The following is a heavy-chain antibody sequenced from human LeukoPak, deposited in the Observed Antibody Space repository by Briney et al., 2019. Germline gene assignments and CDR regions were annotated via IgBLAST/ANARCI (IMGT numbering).Heavy chain of an antibody. CDR3: ARGIIGYYFDY. J-gene: IGHJ4*02. CDR1: GYTFTSYY. CDR2: INPSGGST. V-gene: IGHV1-46*01. D-gene: IGHD2-15*01. Sequence: ASVKVSCKASGYTFTSYYMHWVGQAPGQGLEWMGIINPSGGSTSYAQKFQGRVTMTTDTSTSTAYMELRSLRSDDTAVYYCARGIIGYYFDYWGQGTLVTVSS.